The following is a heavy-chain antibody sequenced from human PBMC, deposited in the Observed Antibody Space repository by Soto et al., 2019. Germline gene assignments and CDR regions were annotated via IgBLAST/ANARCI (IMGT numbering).Heavy chain of an antibody. CDR1: GGSIMRDF. J-gene: IGHJ4*02. Sequence: NPSETLSLTCTVSGGSIMRDFWSWVRQPPGKGLEWIGQIYSSGSTYYSPSLKSRVTISVDTSENQFSLKLSSVTAADTAVYYCARHLPGSVFGQDYWGPGSQVTVSS. CDR2: IYSSGST. CDR3: ARHLPGSVFGQDY. D-gene: IGHD2-15*01. V-gene: IGHV4-59*08.